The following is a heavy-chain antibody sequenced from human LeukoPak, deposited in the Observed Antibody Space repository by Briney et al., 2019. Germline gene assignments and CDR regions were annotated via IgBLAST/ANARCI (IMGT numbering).Heavy chain of an antibody. D-gene: IGHD2-2*02. V-gene: IGHV1-24*01. J-gene: IGHJ5*02. Sequence: ASVKVSCKVSGYTLTELSMHWVRQAPGKGLEWMGGFDPEDGETIYAQKFQGRVTMTEDTSTDTAYMELSSLRSEDTAVYYCATLAPSCSSTSCYTGSWFDPWGQGTLVTVSS. CDR3: ATLAPSCSSTSCYTGSWFDP. CDR2: FDPEDGET. CDR1: GYTLTELS.